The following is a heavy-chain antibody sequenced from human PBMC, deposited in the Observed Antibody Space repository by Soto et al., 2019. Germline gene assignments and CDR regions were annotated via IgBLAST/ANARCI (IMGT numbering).Heavy chain of an antibody. Sequence: EVHLLESGGGLVQPGGSLRISCAASGFSFNAYSMSWVRQAPGKGLEWVSGIIGSGDSTYYADSLKGRFTISRDNSNNTLYLQMNSLRAGDTAIYYCAKDRGLTTVTFDAFQAWGQGTLVAVSS. V-gene: IGHV3-23*01. D-gene: IGHD4-17*01. CDR3: AKDRGLTTVTFDAFQA. J-gene: IGHJ1*01. CDR1: GFSFNAYS. CDR2: IIGSGDST.